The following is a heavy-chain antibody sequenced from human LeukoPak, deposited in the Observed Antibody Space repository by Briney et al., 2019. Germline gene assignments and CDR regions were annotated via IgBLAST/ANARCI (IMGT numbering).Heavy chain of an antibody. CDR2: IYYSGTT. D-gene: IGHD6-13*01. V-gene: IGHV4-59*08. CDR1: GGSISSYY. Sequence: SETLSLTCTVSGGSISSYYWSWIRQPPGKGLEWIGYIYYSGTTNYNPSLKCRVTILVDTSKNQFSLNLSSVTAADTAVYYCARRGIAAAGYDYWGQGTLVTVSS. J-gene: IGHJ4*02. CDR3: ARRGIAAAGYDY.